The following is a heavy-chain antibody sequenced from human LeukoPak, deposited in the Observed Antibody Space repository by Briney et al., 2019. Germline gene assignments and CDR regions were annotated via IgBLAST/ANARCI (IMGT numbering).Heavy chain of an antibody. Sequence: SVKGRFSISRDKTKNTLFLQMSSLRVEDTAVYYCARDPRAAGTRAFDIWGQGTMVTVSS. D-gene: IGHD1-1*01. V-gene: IGHV3-53*01. J-gene: IGHJ3*02. CDR3: ARDPRAAGTRAFDI.